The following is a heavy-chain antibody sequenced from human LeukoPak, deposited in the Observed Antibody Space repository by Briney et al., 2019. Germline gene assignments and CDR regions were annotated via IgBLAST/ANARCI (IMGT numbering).Heavy chain of an antibody. CDR3: ARLGGAAHYYYSYMDV. CDR1: GGSFSGYY. Sequence: PSETLSLTCAVYGGSFSGYYWSWIRQPPGKGLEWIGEINHSGSTNCNPSLESRVTISVDTSKNQFSLKLSSVTAAGTAVYYCARLGGAAHYYYSYMDVWGKGTTATISS. V-gene: IGHV4-34*01. CDR2: INHSGST. J-gene: IGHJ6*03. D-gene: IGHD2-15*01.